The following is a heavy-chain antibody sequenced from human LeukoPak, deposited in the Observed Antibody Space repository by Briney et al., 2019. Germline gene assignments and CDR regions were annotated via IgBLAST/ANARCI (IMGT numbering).Heavy chain of an antibody. CDR3: ARGRMAGTYVFDY. Sequence: ASVKVSCKASGDTFSSYAISWVRQAPGQGLEWMGGIIPIFGTANYAQKFQGRVTITADESTSTAYMELSSLRSEDTAVYYCARGRMAGTYVFDYWGQGTLVTVSS. D-gene: IGHD6-19*01. V-gene: IGHV1-69*13. J-gene: IGHJ4*02. CDR1: GDTFSSYA. CDR2: IIPIFGTA.